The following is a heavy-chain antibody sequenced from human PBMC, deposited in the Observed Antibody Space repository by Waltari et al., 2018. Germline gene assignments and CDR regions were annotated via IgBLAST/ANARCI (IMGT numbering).Heavy chain of an antibody. V-gene: IGHV3-23*01. CDR2: SRGSGGST. CDR3: ARAYYDFWRDLDY. J-gene: IGHJ4*02. D-gene: IGHD3-3*01. CDR1: GFTFSSYA. Sequence: EVQLLESGGGLVQPGGSLRLSCAASGFTFSSYAMSWVRRAPGKGGGWVWVSRGSGGSTYYADSGKGRFTISRDNSKNTLYLQMNSLRAEDTAVYYCARAYYDFWRDLDYWGQGTLVTVSS.